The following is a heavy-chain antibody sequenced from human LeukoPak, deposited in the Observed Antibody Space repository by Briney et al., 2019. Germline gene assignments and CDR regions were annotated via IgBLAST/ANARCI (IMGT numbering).Heavy chain of an antibody. CDR3: ARDSTVVTRSGFDY. Sequence: PSETLSLTCTVSGYSIGNGYFWGWIRQPPGKGLEWIGNIYHSGSTYYNPSLKSRVTISVDTSKNQFCLRLYSVTAADTAVYYCARDSTVVTRSGFDYWGQGTLVTVSS. D-gene: IGHD4-23*01. V-gene: IGHV4-38-2*02. J-gene: IGHJ4*02. CDR1: GYSIGNGYF. CDR2: IYHSGST.